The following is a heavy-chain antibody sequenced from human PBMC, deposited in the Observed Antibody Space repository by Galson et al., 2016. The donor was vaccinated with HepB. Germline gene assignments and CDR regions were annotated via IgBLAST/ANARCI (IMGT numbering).Heavy chain of an antibody. Sequence: SLRLSCAASGFTVSNNYMSWVRQAPGKGLEWVSLIYSGGTTSYASSVRGRFTISRDNAKNSAYLQMNSLRAGDTAVYYCVAGYGWQPDYWGQGTLVTVSS. CDR1: GFTVSNNY. CDR2: IYSGGTT. V-gene: IGHV3-53*01. J-gene: IGHJ4*02. D-gene: IGHD2-8*02. CDR3: VAGYGWQPDY.